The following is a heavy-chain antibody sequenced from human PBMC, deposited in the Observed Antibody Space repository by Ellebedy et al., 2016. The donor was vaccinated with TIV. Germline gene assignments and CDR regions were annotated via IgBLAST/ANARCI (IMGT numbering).Heavy chain of an antibody. J-gene: IGHJ6*02. CDR1: GNNFGDFD. V-gene: IGHV1-2*02. CDR2: INPTRGGT. Sequence: ASVKVSCXASGNNFGDFDVNWIRLAPGQGLEWMGWINPTRGGTKVVKKFEGRVIMTRDTSTSTACMEVIRLTTDDTAIYYCATDKPLTGMDVWGQGTTVTVSS. CDR3: ATDKPLTGMDV.